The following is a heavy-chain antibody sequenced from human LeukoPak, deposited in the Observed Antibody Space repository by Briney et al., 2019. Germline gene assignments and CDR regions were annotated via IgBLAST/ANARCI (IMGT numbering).Heavy chain of an antibody. CDR3: GSAPYQLPEG. Sequence: SETLSLPCAVYGGSFSGYYWRWLRQPPGRGLEWIGEINHSGSTNYNPSLKSRVTISVDTSKNQFSLKLSSVTAADTAVYYCGSAPYQLPEGWGQGTLVTVSS. CDR2: INHSGST. CDR1: GGSFSGYY. V-gene: IGHV4-34*01. J-gene: IGHJ4*02. D-gene: IGHD2-2*01.